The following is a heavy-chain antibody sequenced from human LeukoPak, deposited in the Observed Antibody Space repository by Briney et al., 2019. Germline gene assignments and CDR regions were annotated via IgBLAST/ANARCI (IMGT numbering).Heavy chain of an antibody. J-gene: IGHJ4*02. CDR2: ISYDGSNK. D-gene: IGHD4-17*01. CDR3: AKAGRGDYADLRFDY. CDR1: GGTFSSYG. V-gene: IGHV3-30*18. Sequence: SCKASGGTFSSYGMHWVRQAPGKGLEWVAVISYDGSNKYYADSVKGRFTISRDNSKNTLYLQMNSLRAEDTAVYYCAKAGRGDYADLRFDYWGQGTLVTVSS.